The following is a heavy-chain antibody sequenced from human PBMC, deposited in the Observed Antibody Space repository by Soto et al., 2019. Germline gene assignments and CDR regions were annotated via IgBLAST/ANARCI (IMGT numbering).Heavy chain of an antibody. CDR3: ARDGIGGKTVRGYLDY. D-gene: IGHD1-1*01. CDR2: IWFDGSNK. Sequence: QVHLVESGGGVAQPGRSLRLSCAASGSIFTGYGMHWVRQAPGKGLEWAAVIWFDGSNKYYADSVKGRFTISRDNSTNMLHLQMNSLRVEDTAVYYCARDGIGGKTVRGYLDYWGQGTLVTVSS. V-gene: IGHV3-33*01. CDR1: GSIFTGYG. J-gene: IGHJ4*02.